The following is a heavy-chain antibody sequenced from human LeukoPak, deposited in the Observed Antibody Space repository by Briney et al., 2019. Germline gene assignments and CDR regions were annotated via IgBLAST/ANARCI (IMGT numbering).Heavy chain of an antibody. CDR2: IYQSGST. CDR1: GGSISSNW. J-gene: IGHJ3*02. V-gene: IGHV4-4*02. D-gene: IGHD3-22*01. CDR3: ARSVYDISGGGAFDI. Sequence: SGTLSLTCAVSGGSISSNWWSWVRQPPGKGLEWIGEIYQSGSTNYKSSLKSRVTISVDKAKNQFSLKLISVTAADTAFYYCARSVYDISGGGAFDIWGQGTLVTVSS.